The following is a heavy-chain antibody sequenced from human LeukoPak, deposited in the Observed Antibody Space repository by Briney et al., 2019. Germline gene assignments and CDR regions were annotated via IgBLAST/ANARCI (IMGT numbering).Heavy chain of an antibody. J-gene: IGHJ6*02. Sequence: PGGSLRLSCAASGFTFSSYSMNWVRQAPGKGLEWVAVISYDGSNKYYADSVKGRFTISRDNSKNTLYLQMNSLRAEDTAVYYCARDRYYYDSSGYYYAYGMDVWGQGTTVTVSS. D-gene: IGHD3-22*01. CDR3: ARDRYYYDSSGYYYAYGMDV. V-gene: IGHV3-30*03. CDR1: GFTFSSYS. CDR2: ISYDGSNK.